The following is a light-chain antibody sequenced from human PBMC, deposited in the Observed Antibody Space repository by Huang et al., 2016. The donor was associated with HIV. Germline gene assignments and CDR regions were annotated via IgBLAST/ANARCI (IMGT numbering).Light chain of an antibody. CDR3: QQYNNWPFT. J-gene: IGKJ2*01. Sequence: ETVMTQSPATLSVSPGEGATLSCRASQSVSTNLAWYQQKPGQAPRLLIYGASTRATGFPARFSGSGSGSEFSLTISSLRSEDFAVYYCQQYNNWPFTFGQGTKLEIK. V-gene: IGKV3-15*01. CDR1: QSVSTN. CDR2: GAS.